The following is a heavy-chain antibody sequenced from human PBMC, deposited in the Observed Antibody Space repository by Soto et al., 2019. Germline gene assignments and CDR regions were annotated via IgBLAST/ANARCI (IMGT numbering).Heavy chain of an antibody. CDR1: GGSISSSNYY. D-gene: IGHD3-22*01. Sequence: PSETLSLTCTVSGGSISSSNYYWGWIRQPPGKGLEWIGSIYYSGSTYYNPSLKSRVTISVDTSKNQFSLKLSSVTAADTAVYYCARGPYDSRFFDYWGQGTLVTVSS. V-gene: IGHV4-39*07. J-gene: IGHJ4*02. CDR3: ARGPYDSRFFDY. CDR2: IYYSGST.